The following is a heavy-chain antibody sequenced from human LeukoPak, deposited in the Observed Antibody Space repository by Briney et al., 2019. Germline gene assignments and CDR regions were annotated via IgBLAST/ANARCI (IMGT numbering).Heavy chain of an antibody. D-gene: IGHD6-13*01. V-gene: IGHV4-39*07. J-gene: IGHJ5*02. CDR2: INHSGST. CDR3: ARLWRAAAGRGMTGRFDP. CDR1: GGSISNNNYY. Sequence: SETLSLTCTVSGGSISNNNYYWSWIRQPPGKGLEWIGEINHSGSTNYNPSLKSRVTISVDTSKNQFSLKLSSVTAAGTAVYYCARLWRAAAGRGMTGRFDPWGQGTLVTVSS.